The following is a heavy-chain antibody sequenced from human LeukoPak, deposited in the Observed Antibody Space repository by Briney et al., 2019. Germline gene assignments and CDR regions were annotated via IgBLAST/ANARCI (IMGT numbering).Heavy chain of an antibody. CDR2: IYYSGST. V-gene: IGHV4-59*01. Sequence: PSETLSLTCTVSGGSISSYYWSWIRQPPGKGLEWIGYIYYSGSTNYNPSLKSRVTISVDTSKNQFSLKLSSVTAADTAVYYCARLRYSSGWYSYYYYYMDVWGKGTTVTISS. CDR1: GGSISSYY. CDR3: ARLRYSSGWYSYYYYYMDV. D-gene: IGHD6-19*01. J-gene: IGHJ6*03.